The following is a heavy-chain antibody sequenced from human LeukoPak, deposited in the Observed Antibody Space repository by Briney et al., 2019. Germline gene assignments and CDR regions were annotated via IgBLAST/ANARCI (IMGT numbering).Heavy chain of an antibody. J-gene: IGHJ4*02. D-gene: IGHD5-18*01. V-gene: IGHV4-59*08. CDR3: ARVGGYSYGNYYSNY. Sequence: PSETLSLTCTVSGGSISTYYWNWIRQPPGKGLEWIGYIYYSGSTNYNPSLTGRVTISVDTSKNQFSPKLSSVTATDTAVYYCARVGGYSYGNYYSNYWGQGTLVTVSS. CDR2: IYYSGST. CDR1: GGSISTYY.